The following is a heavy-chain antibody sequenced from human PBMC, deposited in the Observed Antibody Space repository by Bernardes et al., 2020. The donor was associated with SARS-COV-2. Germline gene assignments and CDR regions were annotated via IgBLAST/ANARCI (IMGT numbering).Heavy chain of an antibody. V-gene: IGHV1-18*01. Sequence: SVKVSCNASVYTLSSYCIIWVRQAPGQGLGSIGWISANNGNTNYAQKLQGRFTMTTDTSTSTAYMELRSLRSDDTAVYYCARDYGSGSYSYGMDVWGQGTTVTVSS. J-gene: IGHJ6*02. CDR2: ISANNGNT. CDR1: VYTLSSYC. CDR3: ARDYGSGSYSYGMDV. D-gene: IGHD3-10*01.